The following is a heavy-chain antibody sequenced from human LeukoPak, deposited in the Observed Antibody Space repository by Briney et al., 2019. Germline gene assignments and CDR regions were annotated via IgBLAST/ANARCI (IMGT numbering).Heavy chain of an antibody. CDR1: GFTFSSYS. CDR3: ACDRYGSGRSPFDY. Sequence: PGGSLRLSCAASGFTFSSYSMNWVRQAPGKGLEWVSYISSSSSTIYYADSVKGRFTISRDNAKNSLYLQMNSLRAEDTSVYYCACDRYGSGRSPFDYWGQGTLVTVSS. V-gene: IGHV3-48*01. J-gene: IGHJ4*02. CDR2: ISSSSSTI. D-gene: IGHD3-10*01.